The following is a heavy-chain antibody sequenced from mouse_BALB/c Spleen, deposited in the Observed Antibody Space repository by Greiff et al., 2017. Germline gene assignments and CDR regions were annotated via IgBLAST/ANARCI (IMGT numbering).Heavy chain of an antibody. J-gene: IGHJ4*01. V-gene: IGHV5-17*02. CDR3: ARVTYYYGSSYRGDYYAMDY. Sequence: EVQVVESGGGLVQPGGSRKLSCAASGFTFSSFGMHWVRQAPEKGLEWVAYISSGSSTIYYADTVKGRFTISRDNPKNTLFLQMTSLRSEDTAMYYCARVTYYYGSSYRGDYYAMDYWGQGTSVTVSS. CDR2: ISSGSSTI. CDR1: GFTFSSFG. D-gene: IGHD1-1*01.